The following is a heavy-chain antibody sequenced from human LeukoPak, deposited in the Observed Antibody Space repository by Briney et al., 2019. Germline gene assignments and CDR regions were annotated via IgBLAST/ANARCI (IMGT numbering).Heavy chain of an antibody. J-gene: IGHJ4*02. CDR3: ARDRSSGAFDY. CDR2: IWHDGSNK. V-gene: IGHV3-33*01. D-gene: IGHD2-15*01. CDR1: GFTFSSYG. Sequence: GRSLRLSCAASGFTFSSYGMHWVRQAPGRGLEWVAIIWHDGSNKYYADSVKGRFTISRDNSKHTLDLQMNSLRAEDTAVHYCARDRSSGAFDYWGQGTLVTVSS.